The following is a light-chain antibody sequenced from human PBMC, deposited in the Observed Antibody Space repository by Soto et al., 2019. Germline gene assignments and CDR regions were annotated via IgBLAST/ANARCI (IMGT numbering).Light chain of an antibody. CDR1: QSISSN. V-gene: IGKV3-15*01. Sequence: IVMTQSPATLSVSPGERVTISCRASQSISSNLAWYQQKPGQAPRLLFYGSSTKATGIPARFSGSGSGTEFSLTISSLQSEDFAVYYCQQYENWPRTFGQGTKVEIK. CDR2: GSS. CDR3: QQYENWPRT. J-gene: IGKJ1*01.